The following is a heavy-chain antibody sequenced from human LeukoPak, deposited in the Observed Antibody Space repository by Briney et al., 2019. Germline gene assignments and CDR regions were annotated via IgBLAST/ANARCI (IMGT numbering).Heavy chain of an antibody. CDR1: GGSISSSSYY. J-gene: IGHJ4*02. CDR2: IYYSGST. CDR3: ARTAGDSSGWYGIDY. Sequence: SETLSLTCTVSGGSISSSSYYWGWIRQPPGKGLEWIGSIYYSGSTYYNPSLKSRVTISVDTSKNQFSLKLSSVTAADTAVYYCARTAGDSSGWYGIDYWGQGTLVTVSS. D-gene: IGHD6-19*01. V-gene: IGHV4-39*07.